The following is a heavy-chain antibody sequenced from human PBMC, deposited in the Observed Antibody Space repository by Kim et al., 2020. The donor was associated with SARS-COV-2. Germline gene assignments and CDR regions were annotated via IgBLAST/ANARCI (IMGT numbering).Heavy chain of an antibody. V-gene: IGHV3-66*01. CDR3: ARDVLHYDFWSGAYSSHGMDV. D-gene: IGHD3-3*01. J-gene: IGHJ6*02. Sequence: RFTISRDNSKNTLYLQMNSLRAEDTAVYYCARDVLHYDFWSGAYSSHGMDVWGQGTTVTVSS.